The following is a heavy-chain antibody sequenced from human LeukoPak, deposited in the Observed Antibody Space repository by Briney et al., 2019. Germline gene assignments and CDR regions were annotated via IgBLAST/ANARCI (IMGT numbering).Heavy chain of an antibody. D-gene: IGHD6-13*01. CDR1: GFTFSSNG. CDR2: LWNDGSNK. J-gene: IGHJ4*02. V-gene: IGHV3-30*02. CDR3: AKDKYSSTSIDC. Sequence: GGPLRLSCTASGFTFSSNGMHWVRQAPGKGLEWVAHLWNDGSNKGYGASVKGRFTISRDNSKNTLYLQMNSLRAEDTAIYYCAKDKYSSTSIDCWGQGTLVTVSS.